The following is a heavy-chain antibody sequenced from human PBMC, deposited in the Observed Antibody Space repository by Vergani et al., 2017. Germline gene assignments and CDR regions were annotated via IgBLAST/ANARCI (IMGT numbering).Heavy chain of an antibody. Sequence: EVQLVESGGGLVQPGRSLRLSCAASGFTFDDYAMHWVRQAPGKGLEWVSGISWNSGSIGYADSVKGRFTISRDNAKNSLYLQMNSLRAEDTAVYYCARRAQYCSSTSCSTPTATTYYGMDVWGQGTTVTVSS. D-gene: IGHD2-2*01. V-gene: IGHV3-9*01. J-gene: IGHJ6*02. CDR3: ARRAQYCSSTSCSTPTATTYYGMDV. CDR2: ISWNSGSI. CDR1: GFTFDDYA.